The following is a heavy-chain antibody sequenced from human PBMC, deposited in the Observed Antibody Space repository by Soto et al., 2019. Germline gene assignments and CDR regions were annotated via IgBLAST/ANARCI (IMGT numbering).Heavy chain of an antibody. V-gene: IGHV4-39*01. CDR1: GGSISSNDFF. CDR3: ARHIWGSYRYPFDS. Sequence: QLQLQESGPGLVKPSETLSLTCTVSGGSISSNDFFWGWVRQPPGKGLEWIGSIYYTESAYYNPSLKSRVTISVDTSRSQFSLKLTSVTAADAAVYYCARHIWGSYRYPFDSWGQGTLVTVSS. CDR2: IYYTESA. D-gene: IGHD3-16*02. J-gene: IGHJ4*02.